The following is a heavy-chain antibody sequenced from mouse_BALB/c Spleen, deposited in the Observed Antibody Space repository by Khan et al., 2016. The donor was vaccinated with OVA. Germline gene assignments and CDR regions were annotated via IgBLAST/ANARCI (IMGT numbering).Heavy chain of an antibody. D-gene: IGHD2-1*01. CDR2: IYPGSGNT. V-gene: IGHV1-84*02. CDR3: ARSSFYPFYFDY. J-gene: IGHJ2*01. Sequence: QVQLQQPGPELVKPGASVKISCKASGYTFTDFYINWVKQKPGQGLEWIGWIYPGSGNTKYNEKFKGKATLTVDTSSSTAYMQLSSLTSEDTAVYFCARSSFYPFYFDYWGQGTTLTISS. CDR1: GYTFTDFY.